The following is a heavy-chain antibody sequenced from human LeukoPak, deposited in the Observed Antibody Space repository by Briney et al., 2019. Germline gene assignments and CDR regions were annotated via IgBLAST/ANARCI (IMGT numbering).Heavy chain of an antibody. CDR1: GGSISSYY. V-gene: IGHV4-59*12. CDR3: ARGFHSNSWYIDY. CDR2: IYYSGST. Sequence: SKTLSLTCTVSGGSISSYYWSWIRQPPGKGLEWIGYIYYSGSTNYNPSLKSRVTISVDKSKNQFSLELTSVTAADTAVYYCARGFHSNSWYIDYWGQGTLVTVSS. J-gene: IGHJ4*02. D-gene: IGHD6-13*01.